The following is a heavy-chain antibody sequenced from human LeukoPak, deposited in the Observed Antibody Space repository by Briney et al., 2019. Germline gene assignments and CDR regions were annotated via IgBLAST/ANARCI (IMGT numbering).Heavy chain of an antibody. CDR2: ISGYRANT. CDR1: GYKFNNYG. CDR3: ARDYWMAPAGIFHL. Sequence: GASVKVSCKASGYKFNNYGISWVRQAPGQGLEWMGWISGYRANTNYAEKFQGRLTMTTDTSTNTAYMELRSLTSDDTAIYFCARDYWMAPAGIFHLWGQGTLVTVSS. D-gene: IGHD2-2*02. V-gene: IGHV1-18*01. J-gene: IGHJ5*02.